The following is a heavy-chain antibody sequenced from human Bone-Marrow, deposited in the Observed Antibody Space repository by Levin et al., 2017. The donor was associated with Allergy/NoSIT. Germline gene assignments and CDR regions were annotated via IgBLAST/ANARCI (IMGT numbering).Heavy chain of an antibody. Sequence: GGSLRLSCAASGFTFDDYAMHWVRQAPGKGLEWVSGISWNSGSIGYADSVKGRFTISRDNAKNSLYLQMNSLRAEDTALYYCAKDLPVRGSEWELLFDYWGQGTLVTVSS. CDR3: AKDLPVRGSEWELLFDY. CDR1: GFTFDDYA. J-gene: IGHJ4*02. CDR2: ISWNSGSI. V-gene: IGHV3-9*01. D-gene: IGHD1-26*01.